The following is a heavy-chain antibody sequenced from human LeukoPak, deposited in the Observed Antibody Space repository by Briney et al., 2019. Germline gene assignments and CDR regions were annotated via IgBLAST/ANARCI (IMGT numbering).Heavy chain of an antibody. CDR3: ARGVLMVYAMFDY. CDR2: ITSSSSTI. J-gene: IGHJ4*02. Sequence: QTGGSLRPSCAASGFTFSSYEMNWVRQAPGKGLEWVSYITSSSSTIYYADSVRGRFTISRDNAKNYLYLQMNSLRAEDTAVYYCARGVLMVYAMFDYWGQGTLVTVS. CDR1: GFTFSSYE. V-gene: IGHV3-48*03. D-gene: IGHD2-8*01.